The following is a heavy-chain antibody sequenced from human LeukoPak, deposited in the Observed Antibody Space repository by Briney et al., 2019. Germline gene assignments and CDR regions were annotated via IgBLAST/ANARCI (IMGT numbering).Heavy chain of an antibody. CDR2: IYSSGST. Sequence: PSETLSLTCTVSGGSISSYYWSWIRQPAGKGLEWIGRIYSSGSTNYNPSLKSRVTMSVDTSKNQFSLNLSSVTAADTAVYYCARGRLKPGIAAAGPKGDYYYYYMDVWGKGTTVTVSS. CDR1: GGSISSYY. CDR3: ARGRLKPGIAAAGPKGDYYYYYMDV. D-gene: IGHD6-13*01. J-gene: IGHJ6*03. V-gene: IGHV4-4*07.